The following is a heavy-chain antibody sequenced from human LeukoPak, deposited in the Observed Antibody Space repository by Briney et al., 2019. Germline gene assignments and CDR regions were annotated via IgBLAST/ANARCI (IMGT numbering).Heavy chain of an antibody. CDR2: MNPNSGNT. D-gene: IGHD2-2*01. CDR3: ARVAVVPAVNFDY. V-gene: IGHV1-8*01. CDR1: GYTFTSYD. J-gene: IGHJ4*02. Sequence: ASVKVSCKASGYTFTSYDINWVRQAPGQGLEWMGWMNPNSGNTGYAQKFQGRVTMTRNTSISTAYMELSSLRSEDTAVYYCARVAVVPAVNFDYWGQGTLVTVSS.